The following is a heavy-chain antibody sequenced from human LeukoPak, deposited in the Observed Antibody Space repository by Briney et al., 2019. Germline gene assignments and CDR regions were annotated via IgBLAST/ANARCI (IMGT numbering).Heavy chain of an antibody. J-gene: IGHJ4*02. Sequence: GSLRLSCAASGFTFSSYSMNWVRQAPGKGLEWVSYISSSSSTIYYADSVKGRFTISRDNAKNSLYLQMNSLRAEDTAVYYCAREGTYYYDSSGYGTFDYWGQGTLVTVSS. D-gene: IGHD3-22*01. CDR2: ISSSSSTI. CDR3: AREGTYYYDSSGYGTFDY. V-gene: IGHV3-48*01. CDR1: GFTFSSYS.